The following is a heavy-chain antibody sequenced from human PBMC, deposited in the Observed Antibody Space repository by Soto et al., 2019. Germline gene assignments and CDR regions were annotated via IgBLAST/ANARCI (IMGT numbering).Heavy chain of an antibody. D-gene: IGHD2-2*01. CDR1: GGSISSYY. V-gene: IGHV4-59*01. CDR2: IYYSGST. J-gene: IGHJ5*02. Sequence: PSETLSLTCTVSGGSISSYYWSWIRQPPGKGLEWIGYIYYSGSTNYNPSLKSRVTISVDTSKNQFSLKLSSVTAADTAVYYCASAALQCSSHSSYMDDGLNWFDPWGQGTLVTVSS. CDR3: ASAALQCSSHSSYMDDGLNWFDP.